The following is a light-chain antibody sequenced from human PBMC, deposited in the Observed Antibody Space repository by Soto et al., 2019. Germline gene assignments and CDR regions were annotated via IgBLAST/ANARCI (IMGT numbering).Light chain of an antibody. CDR1: QGISSS. CDR2: AAS. CDR3: QQLNSYPLT. J-gene: IGKJ5*01. Sequence: DIQLTQSPSFLSASVGDRVTITCRASQGISSSLAWYQQKPGKAPNLLIYAASILQSGDPSRFSGSGSGTEFTLTISSLQPEDCATYYCQQLNSYPLTFGQGTRLEIK. V-gene: IGKV1-9*01.